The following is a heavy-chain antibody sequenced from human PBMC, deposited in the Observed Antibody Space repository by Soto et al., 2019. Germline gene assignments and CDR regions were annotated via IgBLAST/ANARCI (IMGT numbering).Heavy chain of an antibody. CDR1: GYIFTSYY. CDR2: INPFDGSR. V-gene: IGHV1-46*01. D-gene: IGHD3-22*01. CDR3: AATYYYDSSGYDFDY. J-gene: IGHJ4*01. Sequence: ASVKVSCKASGYIFTSYYIHWVRQAPGQGLEWMGWINPFDGSRMFAQSFQGRVTMTTDTSTSTAYMELRSLRSDDTAVYYCAATYYYDSSGYDFDYWGQ.